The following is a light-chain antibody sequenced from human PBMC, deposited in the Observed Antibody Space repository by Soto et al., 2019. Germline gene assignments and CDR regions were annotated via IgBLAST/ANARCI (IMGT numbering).Light chain of an antibody. CDR3: QQSYGTPWT. J-gene: IGKJ1*01. V-gene: IGKV1-39*01. CDR2: GAS. CDR1: QFINNY. Sequence: DIPMTQSPSSLSASVGDRVTITCRASQFINNYLNWYQQKSGKAPKLLIYGASTLQSGVPSRFSASGSGTDFTLTITDLQPDDFGSFFCQQSYGTPWTFGRGTKVEV.